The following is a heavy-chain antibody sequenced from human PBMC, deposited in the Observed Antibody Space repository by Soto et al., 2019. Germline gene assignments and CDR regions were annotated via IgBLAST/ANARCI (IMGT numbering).Heavy chain of an antibody. CDR3: AGMPYTSGLRFDP. CDR1: GDSYSISTYS. Sequence: SETLSLTCNMSGDSYSISTYSWSWIRQPPGKALQWIGFIYQSGVTSYNPSLASRVSISLKRSNNQCSLKLKSVTAADTAVYFCAGMPYTSGLRFDPWGPGTLVTVSS. D-gene: IGHD6-19*01. V-gene: IGHV4-30-2*01. CDR2: IYQSGVT. J-gene: IGHJ5*02.